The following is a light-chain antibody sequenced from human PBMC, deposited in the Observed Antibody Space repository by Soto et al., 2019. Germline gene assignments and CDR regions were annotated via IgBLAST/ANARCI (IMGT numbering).Light chain of an antibody. CDR1: QSVSSSY. CDR3: QQRNVWPPIT. Sequence: EIVLTQSPGTLSLSPGERATLSCRASQSVSSSYLAWYQQKPGQAPRLLSYGASSRATGIPDRFSGSGSGTEFTLTINNLEPEDFAVYYCQQRNVWPPITFGQGTRLENK. V-gene: IGKV3D-20*02. J-gene: IGKJ5*01. CDR2: GAS.